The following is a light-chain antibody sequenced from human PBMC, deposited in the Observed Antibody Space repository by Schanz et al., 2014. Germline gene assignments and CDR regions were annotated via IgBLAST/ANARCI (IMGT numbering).Light chain of an antibody. CDR3: CSYVGNYTLRV. J-gene: IGLJ3*02. CDR2: EGS. Sequence: QSALTQPASVSGSPGQSITISCTGTSSDVGSYNLVSWYQHHPGKAPKLMIYEGSKRPSGVSNRFSGSKTGNTASLTISGLQAEDEADYYCCSYVGNYTLRVFGGGTKLTVL. CDR1: SSDVGSYNL. V-gene: IGLV2-23*01.